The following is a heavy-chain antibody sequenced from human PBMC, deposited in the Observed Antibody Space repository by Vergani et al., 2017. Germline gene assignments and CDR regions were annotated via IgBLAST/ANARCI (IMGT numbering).Heavy chain of an antibody. CDR3: ARQVVVPAAFFDY. V-gene: IGHV3-30-3*01. CDR2: ISYDGSNK. CDR1: GFTFSSYA. D-gene: IGHD2-2*01. J-gene: IGHJ4*02. Sequence: QVQLVESGGGVVQPGRSLRLSCAASGFTFSSYAMHWVRQAPGKGLEWVAVISYDGSNKYYADSVKGRFTISRDNSKNTLYLQMNSLRAEDTAVYYCARQVVVPAAFFDYWGQGTLVTVSS.